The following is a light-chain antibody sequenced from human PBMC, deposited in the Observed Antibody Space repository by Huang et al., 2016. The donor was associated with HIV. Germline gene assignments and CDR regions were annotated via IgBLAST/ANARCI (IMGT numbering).Light chain of an antibody. CDR3: QQSYNTPRT. J-gene: IGKJ1*01. Sequence: DIQMTQSPSSLSASVGDRVTITCRASQSIRSYVNWYQQKPGKAPKLLMHAASSLQSGVPSRFSVSGSGTAFTLTITNLQPEDFATYYCQQSYNTPRTFGQGTKVDFK. CDR2: AAS. CDR1: QSIRSY. V-gene: IGKV1-39*01.